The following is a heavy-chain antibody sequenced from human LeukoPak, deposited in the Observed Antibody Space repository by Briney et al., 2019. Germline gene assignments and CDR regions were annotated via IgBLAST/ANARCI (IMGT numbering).Heavy chain of an antibody. Sequence: PSETLSLTCTVSGGSISSYYWSWMRQLPGKGLEWIGYIYYTGSTNYNPSLKGRVTISVDTSKNQFSLRLSSVTAADTAVYFCTRDPSTAADDWYFDLWGRGTLVTVSS. CDR3: TRDPSTAADDWYFDL. CDR2: IYYTGST. CDR1: GGSISSYY. V-gene: IGHV4-59*01. D-gene: IGHD6-13*01. J-gene: IGHJ2*01.